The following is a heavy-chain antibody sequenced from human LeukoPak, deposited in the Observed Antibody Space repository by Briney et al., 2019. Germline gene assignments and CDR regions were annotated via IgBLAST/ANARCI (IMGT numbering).Heavy chain of an antibody. CDR2: INPNSGGT. J-gene: IGHJ4*02. Sequence: GASVKVSCKASVYTFTGYYMHWVRQAPGQGLEWMGWINPNSGGTNYAQKFQGRVTMTRDTSISTAYMELSRLRSDDTAVYYCARVPGYSSSWYDYWGQGTLVTVSS. CDR1: VYTFTGYY. D-gene: IGHD6-13*01. CDR3: ARVPGYSSSWYDY. V-gene: IGHV1-2*02.